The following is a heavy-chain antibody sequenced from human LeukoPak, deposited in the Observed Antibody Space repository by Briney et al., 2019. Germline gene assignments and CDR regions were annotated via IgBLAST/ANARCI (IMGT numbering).Heavy chain of an antibody. CDR2: ISGSGGST. D-gene: IGHD3-9*01. Sequence: GGSLRLSCAASGFTFSSYAMSWVRQVPGKGLEWVSVISGSGGSTYYADSVKGRFTISRDNAKNSLYLQMNSLRAEDTAVYYCARCILTGYYPDWFDPWGQGTLVTVSS. J-gene: IGHJ5*02. CDR1: GFTFSSYA. CDR3: ARCILTGYYPDWFDP. V-gene: IGHV3-23*01.